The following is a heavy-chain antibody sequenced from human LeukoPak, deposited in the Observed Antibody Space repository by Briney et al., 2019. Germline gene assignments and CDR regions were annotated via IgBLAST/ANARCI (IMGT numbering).Heavy chain of an antibody. CDR1: GYTFTGYY. CDR3: ARGGLDGYNFRLDAFDI. V-gene: IGHV1-2*02. D-gene: IGHD5-24*01. Sequence: GASVKVSCKASGYTFTGYYMHWVRQAPGQGLEWMRRINPNSGGTNYAQKFQGRVTMTRDTSISTAYMELSRLRSDDTAVYYCARGGLDGYNFRLDAFDIWGQGTMATVSS. J-gene: IGHJ3*02. CDR2: INPNSGGT.